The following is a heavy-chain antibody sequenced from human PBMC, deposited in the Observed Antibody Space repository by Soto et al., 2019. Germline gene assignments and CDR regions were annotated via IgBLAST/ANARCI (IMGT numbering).Heavy chain of an antibody. D-gene: IGHD1-7*01. J-gene: IGHJ4*02. CDR1: GFTFSSYG. CDR3: AREKGTTYIDY. V-gene: IGHV3-33*01. Sequence: GGSLRLSCAASGFTFSSYGMHWVRQAPGKGLEWVAVIWYDGSNKYYADSVKGRFTISRDNSKNTLYLQMNSLRAEDTAVYYCAREKGTTYIDYWGQGTMVNVSS. CDR2: IWYDGSNK.